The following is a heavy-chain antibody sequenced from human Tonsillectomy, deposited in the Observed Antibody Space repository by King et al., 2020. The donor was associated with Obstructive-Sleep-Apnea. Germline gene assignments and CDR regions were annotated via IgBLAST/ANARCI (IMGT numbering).Heavy chain of an antibody. J-gene: IGHJ4*02. CDR2: IYWDDDK. Sequence: ITLKESGPTLVKPTQTLTLTCTFSGFSLSSSGVGVGWIRQPPEKALEWLTLIYWDDDKRYSPSLKSRLTITKDTSRNQVVLTMTNMYPVDTATYYCAHSVFSNSWLFFDYWGQGTLVTVSS. CDR3: AHSVFSNSWLFFDY. CDR1: GFSLSSSGVG. D-gene: IGHD6-13*01. V-gene: IGHV2-5*02.